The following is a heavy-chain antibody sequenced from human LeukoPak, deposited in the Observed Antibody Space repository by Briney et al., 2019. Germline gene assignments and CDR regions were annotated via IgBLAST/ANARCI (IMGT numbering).Heavy chain of an antibody. J-gene: IGHJ5*02. CDR2: INPNSGGT. CDR3: ARDRCSGGSCYPNWFDP. Sequence: ASVKDPCKASGYTFTCYYMHWVRQAPGQGLEWMGWINPNSGGTNYAQKFQGRVTMTRDTSISTAYMELSRLRSDDTAVYYCARDRCSGGSCYPNWFDPWGQGTLVTVSS. V-gene: IGHV1-2*02. CDR1: GYTFTCYY. D-gene: IGHD2-15*01.